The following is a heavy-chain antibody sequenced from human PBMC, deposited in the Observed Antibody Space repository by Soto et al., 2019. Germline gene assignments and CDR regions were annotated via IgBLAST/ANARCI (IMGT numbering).Heavy chain of an antibody. J-gene: IGHJ5*02. D-gene: IGHD2-21*02. CDR2: IYYSGST. CDR1: GSSISSYY. V-gene: IGHV4-30-4*08. CDR3: ARAMVVTQNWFDP. Sequence: SETLSLTCSVSGSSISSYYWNWIRQPPGKGLEWIGYIYYSGSTYYNPSLKSRVTISVDTSKNQFSLKLSSVTAADTAVYYCARAMVVTQNWFDPWAREPWSPSPQ.